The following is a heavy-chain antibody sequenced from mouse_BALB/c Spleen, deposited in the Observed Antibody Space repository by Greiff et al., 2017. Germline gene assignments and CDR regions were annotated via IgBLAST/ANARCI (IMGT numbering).Heavy chain of an antibody. CDR1: GFTFSSYG. V-gene: IGHV5-6*02. Sequence: EVKLQESGGDLVKPGGSLKLSCAASGFTFSSYGMSWVRQTPDKRLEWVATISSGGSYTYYPDSVKGRFTISRDNAKNTLYLQMSSLKSEDTAMYYCARRDGYYPYYAMDYWGQGTSVTVSS. CDR2: ISSGGSYT. J-gene: IGHJ4*01. CDR3: ARRDGYYPYYAMDY. D-gene: IGHD2-3*01.